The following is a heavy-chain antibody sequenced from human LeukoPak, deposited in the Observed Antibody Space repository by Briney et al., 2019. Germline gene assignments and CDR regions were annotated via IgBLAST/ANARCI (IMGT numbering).Heavy chain of an antibody. J-gene: IGHJ4*02. CDR1: GFTFSSYG. CDR3: AKVGSSSWNFDY. V-gene: IGHV3-30*18. CDR2: ISYDGSNK. Sequence: GGSLRLSCAASGFTFSSYGMHWVRQAPGKGLEWVAVISYDGSNKYYADSVKGRFTISRDNSKNTLYLQMNSLRAEDTAVYYCAKVGSSSWNFDYWGQGTLVTVSS. D-gene: IGHD6-13*01.